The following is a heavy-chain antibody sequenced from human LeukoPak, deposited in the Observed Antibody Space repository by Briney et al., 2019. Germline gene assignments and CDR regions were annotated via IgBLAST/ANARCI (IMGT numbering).Heavy chain of an antibody. V-gene: IGHV3-64D*06. CDR1: GFTFSDYY. CDR2: ISSNGGST. D-gene: IGHD6-19*01. Sequence: PGGSLRLSCAASGFTFSDYYMSWIRQAPGKGLEYVSAISSNGGSTYYADSVKGRFTISRDNSKNTLYLQMSSLRAEDTAVYYCVTRGGNIAVAGTGAFDIWGQGTMVTVSS. CDR3: VTRGGNIAVAGTGAFDI. J-gene: IGHJ3*02.